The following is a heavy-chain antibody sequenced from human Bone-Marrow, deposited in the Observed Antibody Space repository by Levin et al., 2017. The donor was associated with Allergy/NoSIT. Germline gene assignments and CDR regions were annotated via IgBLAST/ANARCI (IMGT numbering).Heavy chain of an antibody. J-gene: IGHJ4*02. CDR3: AQWAGISGTGYFDN. V-gene: IGHV2-5*02. CDR1: EFSLSTQGVG. CDR2: IYWDDDK. Sequence: ESGPTLVKPTQTLTLTCTLSEFSLSTQGVGVGWIRQPPGKALEWLGIIYWDDDKRFSPSLKNRLSITKDISTNQVVLEMTRMEPIDTGTYFCAQWAGISGTGYFDNWGQGSLVTVSS. D-gene: IGHD2-2*01.